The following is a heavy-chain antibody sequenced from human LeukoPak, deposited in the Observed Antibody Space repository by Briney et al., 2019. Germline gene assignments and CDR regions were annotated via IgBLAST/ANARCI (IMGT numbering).Heavy chain of an antibody. Sequence: PGGSLRLSCAASEFSVGSNYMTWVRQAPGKGLEWIGSIYYSGSTYYDPSLKSRVTISVDTSKNQFSLKLSSVTAADTAVYYCAREPHIVVVTAIRKDHSDAFDIWGQGTMVTVSS. CDR1: EFSVGSNY. CDR2: IYYSGST. J-gene: IGHJ3*02. V-gene: IGHV4-39*07. D-gene: IGHD2-21*02. CDR3: AREPHIVVVTAIRKDHSDAFDI.